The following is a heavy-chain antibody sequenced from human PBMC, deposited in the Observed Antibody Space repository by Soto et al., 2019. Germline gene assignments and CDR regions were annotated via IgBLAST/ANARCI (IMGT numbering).Heavy chain of an antibody. V-gene: IGHV3-23*01. J-gene: IGHJ4*02. Sequence: GGSLILSCAASGFTFNNYAMSWVRQAPGKGLEWVSGISGSGTYTYFADSVRGRFTISRDNSKNTLFLQMSSLRAEDTAIYYCAKSASGYYKLIDYWGQGTLVTVSS. CDR1: GFTFNNYA. CDR3: AKSASGYYKLIDY. D-gene: IGHD5-12*01. CDR2: ISGSGTYT.